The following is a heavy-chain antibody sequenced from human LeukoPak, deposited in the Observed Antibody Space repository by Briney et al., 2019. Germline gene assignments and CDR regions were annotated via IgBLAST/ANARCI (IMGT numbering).Heavy chain of an antibody. J-gene: IGHJ5*02. Sequence: ASVKVSCKASGYTFTSYGISWVRQATGQGLEWMGWISAYNGNTNYAQKLQGRVTMTTDTSTSTAYMELRSLRSDDTAVYYCARVVSSSENYYDSSVKSGWFDPWGQGTLVTVSS. V-gene: IGHV1-18*01. CDR3: ARVVSSSENYYDSSVKSGWFDP. CDR1: GYTFTSYG. D-gene: IGHD3-22*01. CDR2: ISAYNGNT.